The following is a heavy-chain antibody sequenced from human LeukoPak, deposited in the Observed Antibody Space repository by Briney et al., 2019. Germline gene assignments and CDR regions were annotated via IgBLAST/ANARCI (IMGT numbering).Heavy chain of an antibody. V-gene: IGHV4-39*01. CDR2: IYYSGST. Sequence: SETLSLTCTVSGGSISSSSYYWGWIRQPPGKGLEWVGSIYYSGSTYYNPSLKSRVTISVDTSKNQFSLKLSSVTAADTAVYYCALSLWFGELSGLGYWGQGTLVTVSS. CDR3: ALSLWFGELSGLGY. CDR1: GGSISSSSYY. D-gene: IGHD3-10*01. J-gene: IGHJ4*02.